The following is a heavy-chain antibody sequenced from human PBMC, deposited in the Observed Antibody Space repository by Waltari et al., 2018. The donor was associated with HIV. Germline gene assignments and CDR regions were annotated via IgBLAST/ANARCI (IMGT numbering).Heavy chain of an antibody. CDR3: ARGGAYCGGDCYSRNWFDP. Sequence: QVQLVQSGAEVKKPGASVKVSCKASGYTFTSYYMHWVRQAPGQGLEWMGISNPRGGSTSYAQKFQGRVTMTRDTSTSTVYMELSSLRSEDTAVYYCARGGAYCGGDCYSRNWFDPWGQGTLVTVSS. V-gene: IGHV1-46*01. CDR1: GYTFTSYY. J-gene: IGHJ5*02. D-gene: IGHD2-21*02. CDR2: SNPRGGST.